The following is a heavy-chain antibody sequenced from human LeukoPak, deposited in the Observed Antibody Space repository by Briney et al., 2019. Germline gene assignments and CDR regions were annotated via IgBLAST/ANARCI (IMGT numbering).Heavy chain of an antibody. CDR3: AKDLQYSGYDSSFDY. CDR2: ISGSGGST. J-gene: IGHJ4*02. V-gene: IGHV3-23*01. D-gene: IGHD5-12*01. CDR1: GFTFSSYA. Sequence: GRSLRLSCAASGFTFSSYAMHWVRQAPGKGLEWVSAISGSGGSTYYADSVKGRFTISRDNSKNTLYLQMNSLRAEDTAVYYCAKDLQYSGYDSSFDYWGQGTLVTVSS.